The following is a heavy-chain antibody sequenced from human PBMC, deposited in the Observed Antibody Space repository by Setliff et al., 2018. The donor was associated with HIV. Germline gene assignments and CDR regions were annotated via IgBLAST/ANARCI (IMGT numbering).Heavy chain of an antibody. CDR1: GFTFSDSY. CDR2: ISSQSTYT. CDR3: ARSYCGDVCYSGSLDY. Sequence: GGSLRLSCAASGFTFSDSYMSWIRQAPGKGLEWVSYISSQSTYTNYADSVRGRFTISRDNAKESLYLQMNSLRAEDTAVYYCARSYCGDVCYSGSLDYWGQGTLVTVS. J-gene: IGHJ4*02. V-gene: IGHV3-11*03. D-gene: IGHD2-21*02.